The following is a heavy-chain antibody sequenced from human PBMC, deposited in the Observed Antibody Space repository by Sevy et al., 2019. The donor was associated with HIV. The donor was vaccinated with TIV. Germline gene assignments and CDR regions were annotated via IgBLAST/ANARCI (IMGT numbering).Heavy chain of an antibody. J-gene: IGHJ4*02. D-gene: IGHD5-18*01. CDR2: ISGSGDNT. CDR1: GFTFSNYA. V-gene: IGHV3-23*01. CDR3: SKDSGDDNYGLFDY. Sequence: GGSLRLSCGASGFTFSNYAMSWVRQAPGKGLEWVSRISGSGDNTYNADSVKGRFTVSRDNSKNTLYLQMNSMRAEDTAVYYCSKDSGDDNYGLFDYWGQGTLVTVSS.